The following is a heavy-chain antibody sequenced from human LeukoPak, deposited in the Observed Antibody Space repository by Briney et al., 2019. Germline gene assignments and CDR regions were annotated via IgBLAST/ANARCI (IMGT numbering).Heavy chain of an antibody. CDR1: GFTFSSYA. V-gene: IGHV3-23*01. CDR2: ISGSGGST. Sequence: PGGSLRLSCAASGFTFSSYAMSWVRQAPGKGLEWVSAISGSGGSTYYADSVKGRFTISRDNSKNTLYLHVNSLRPEDTAVYYCARGRLNYDILTGYYMDVWGKGTTVTVSS. J-gene: IGHJ6*03. CDR3: ARGRLNYDILTGYYMDV. D-gene: IGHD3-9*01.